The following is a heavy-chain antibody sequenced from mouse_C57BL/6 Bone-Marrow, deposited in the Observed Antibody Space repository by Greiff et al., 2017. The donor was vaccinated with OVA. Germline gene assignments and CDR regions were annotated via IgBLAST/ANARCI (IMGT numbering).Heavy chain of an antibody. V-gene: IGHV5-4*01. CDR3: ARDGSSPGYFDV. D-gene: IGHD1-1*01. CDR2: ISDGGSYT. J-gene: IGHJ1*03. Sequence: EVQLVESGGGLVKPGGSLKLSCAASGFTFSSYAMSWVRQTPEKRLEWVATISDGGSYTYYPDNVKGRFTISRDNAKYNLYLQMSHLKSEDTAMYYCARDGSSPGYFDVWGTGTTVTVSS. CDR1: GFTFSSYA.